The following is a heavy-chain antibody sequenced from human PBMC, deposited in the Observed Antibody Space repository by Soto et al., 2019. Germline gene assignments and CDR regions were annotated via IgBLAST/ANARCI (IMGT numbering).Heavy chain of an antibody. D-gene: IGHD3-10*01. J-gene: IGHJ6*03. V-gene: IGHV4-34*01. CDR3: ARGLILWFGELTRRGGYYYYMDV. Sequence: QVQLQQWGAGLLKPSETLSLTCAVYGGSFSGYQWTWIRQTPGKGLEWIGEINDSGNINYNPSLKGRVPILLDTTKKQISLRLSSVTAAASAVYYCARGLILWFGELTRRGGYYYYMDVWGKGTTVTVSS. CDR2: INDSGNI. CDR1: GGSFSGYQ.